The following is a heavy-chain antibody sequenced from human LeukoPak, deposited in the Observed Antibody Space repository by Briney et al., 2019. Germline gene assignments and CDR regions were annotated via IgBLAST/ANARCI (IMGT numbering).Heavy chain of an antibody. CDR3: AREVISIPSYFDS. D-gene: IGHD2-21*01. CDR2: FYRGDTT. CDR1: GFSVSSSY. J-gene: IGHJ4*02. Sequence: GGSLRLSCAASGFSVSSSYMYWVRQAPGKGLEWVSFFYRGDTTYYAESVRGRFTISRDNSKNTLYPLMNSLIPEDTAVYYCAREVISIPSYFDSWGQGTLVTVSS. V-gene: IGHV3-53*01.